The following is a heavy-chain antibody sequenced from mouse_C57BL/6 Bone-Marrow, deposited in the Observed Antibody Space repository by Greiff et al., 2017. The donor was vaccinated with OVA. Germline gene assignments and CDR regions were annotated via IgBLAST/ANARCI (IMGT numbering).Heavy chain of an antibody. CDR2: ISSGGSYT. Sequence: DVKLVESGGDLVKPGGSLKLSCAASGFTFSSYGMSWVRQTPDKRLEWVATISSGGSYTYYPDSVKGRFTISRDNAKNTLYLQMSSLKSEDTAMYYCARPPVTTGFAYWGQGTLVTVSA. CDR1: GFTFSSYG. CDR3: ARPPVTTGFAY. D-gene: IGHD2-2*01. V-gene: IGHV5-6*02. J-gene: IGHJ3*01.